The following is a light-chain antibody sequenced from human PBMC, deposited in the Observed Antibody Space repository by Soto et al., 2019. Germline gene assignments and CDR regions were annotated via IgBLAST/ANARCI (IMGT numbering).Light chain of an antibody. V-gene: IGKV3-11*01. CDR2: DAS. J-gene: IGKJ4*01. CDR3: QQRSRS. CDR1: QSISSY. Sequence: EIVLTQSPATLSLSPGERATLSCRASQSISSYLAWYQQKPGQAPRLLIYDASKRASGIPARFSGSGSGTDFTLTISSLETEDFAVYYCQQRSRSFGGGTKVEIQ.